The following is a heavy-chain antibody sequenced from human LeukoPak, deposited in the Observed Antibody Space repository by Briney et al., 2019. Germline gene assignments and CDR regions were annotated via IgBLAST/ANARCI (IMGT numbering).Heavy chain of an antibody. CDR1: GFTFNTHA. CDR2: IDDSGVIR. CDR3: AKGNGYS. V-gene: IGHV3-23*01. Sequence: PGGSLRLSCAASGFTFNTHAMSWVRQAPGKGLEWVSRIDDSGVIRSYADSVKGRFTISRDNSKMTLTLQMNSLRAEDTAVYYCAKGNGYSWGQGTLVTVSS. D-gene: IGHD5-18*01. J-gene: IGHJ4*02.